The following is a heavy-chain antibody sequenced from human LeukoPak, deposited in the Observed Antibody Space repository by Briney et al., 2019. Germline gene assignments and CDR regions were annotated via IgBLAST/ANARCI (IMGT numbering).Heavy chain of an antibody. CDR1: GFTFSSYS. CDR3: IRPLEVYYYDSSGYSE. J-gene: IGHJ4*02. CDR2: ISSSSSYI. D-gene: IGHD3-22*01. V-gene: IGHV3-21*04. Sequence: GGSLRLSCAASGFTFSSYSMNWVRQAPGKGLEWVSSISSSSSYIYYADSVKGRFTISRDDSKDTAYLQMNSLKTEDTAVYYCIRPLEVYYYDSSGYSEWGQGTLVTVSS.